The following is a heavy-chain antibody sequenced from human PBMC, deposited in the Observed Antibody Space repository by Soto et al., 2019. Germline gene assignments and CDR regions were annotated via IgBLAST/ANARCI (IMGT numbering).Heavy chain of an antibody. CDR1: GCTFTSYA. Sequence: ASLKVSCKTSGCTFTSYAMHGVRHSPGQRLEWMGWINAGNGNTKYSQKFQGRVTITRDTSASTAYMELSSLRSEDTAVYYCARSIVVVTALDYWGQGTLVTVSS. V-gene: IGHV1-3*01. CDR2: INAGNGNT. CDR3: ARSIVVVTALDY. D-gene: IGHD2-21*02. J-gene: IGHJ4*02.